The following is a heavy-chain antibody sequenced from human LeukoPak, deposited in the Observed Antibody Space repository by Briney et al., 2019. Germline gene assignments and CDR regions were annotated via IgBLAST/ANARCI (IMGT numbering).Heavy chain of an antibody. J-gene: IGHJ6*03. D-gene: IGHD2-15*01. V-gene: IGHV4-4*07. CDR3: ARELVGQYCSGGSCYNFYYYYYMDV. Sequence: PSETLSLTCTVSGGSISSYYWSWIRQPAGKGLEWIGRIYTNGSTNYNPSLKSRVTMSVDTSKNQFSLKLSSVTAADTAVYYCARELVGQYCSGGSCYNFYYYYYMDVWGKGTTVTVSS. CDR1: GGSISSYY. CDR2: IYTNGST.